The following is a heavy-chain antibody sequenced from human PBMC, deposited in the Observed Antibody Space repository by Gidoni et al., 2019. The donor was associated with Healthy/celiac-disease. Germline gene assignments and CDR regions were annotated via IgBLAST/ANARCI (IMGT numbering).Heavy chain of an antibody. D-gene: IGHD4-17*01. CDR2: ISYDGSNK. Sequence: QVQLVESGGGGVKPGRSLSLSCAASGFTFSSYAMPWVRQAPGKGLDWVAVISYDGSNKYYADSVQGRFTISRDNSKNTLYLQMNSLSAEDTAVYYCARGVDSCDYACVVDYWGQGTLVTVSS. CDR1: GFTFSSYA. V-gene: IGHV3-30*04. J-gene: IGHJ4*02. CDR3: ARGVDSCDYACVVDY.